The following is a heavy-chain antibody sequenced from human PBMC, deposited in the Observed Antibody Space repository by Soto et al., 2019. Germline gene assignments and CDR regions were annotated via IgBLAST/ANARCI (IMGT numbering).Heavy chain of an antibody. D-gene: IGHD4-17*01. CDR2: ISGSGGST. CDR1: GFTFSSYA. J-gene: IGHJ4*02. V-gene: IGHV3-23*01. Sequence: EVQLLESGGGLVQPGGSLRLSCAASGFTFSSYAMSWVRQAPGKGLEWVSAISGSGGSTYYADSVKGRFTISRDNSRNTLFLQMHSLRADDTALYYCTKARFGDGRGFDYWGRGTPVTVSS. CDR3: TKARFGDGRGFDY.